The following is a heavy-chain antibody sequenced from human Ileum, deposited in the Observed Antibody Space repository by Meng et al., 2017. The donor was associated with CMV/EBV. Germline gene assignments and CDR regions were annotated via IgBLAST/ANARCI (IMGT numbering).Heavy chain of an antibody. CDR1: GGPMSSGSHS. Sequence: QLPGSGPGRVKPAGTLSLTFTGSGGPMSSGSHSWAWFRQPPGKRLEWIGSMYFSGIADYNPTLKSRVTISLHATQKQFSLRLTSVTAADSAVYFCARDLTNKWFYYWGQGTLVTVSS. CDR3: ARDLTNKWFYY. V-gene: IGHV4-39*07. D-gene: IGHD1-26*01. J-gene: IGHJ4*02. CDR2: MYFSGIA.